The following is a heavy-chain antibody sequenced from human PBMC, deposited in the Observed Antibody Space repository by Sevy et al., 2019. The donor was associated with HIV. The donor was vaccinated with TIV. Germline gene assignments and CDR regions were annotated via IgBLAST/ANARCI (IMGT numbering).Heavy chain of an antibody. D-gene: IGHD2-15*01. V-gene: IGHV3-7*01. J-gene: IGHJ4*01. Sequence: GGSLRLSCAASGFTFSIYYMTWARQAPGKGLEWVANIKSDGSDKYYVYSVKGRFTISRDNAKNSLYLQMNSLTAEDTAVYYCARYGGYIDHWGHGTLVTVSS. CDR3: ARYGGYIDH. CDR1: GFTFSIYY. CDR2: IKSDGSDK.